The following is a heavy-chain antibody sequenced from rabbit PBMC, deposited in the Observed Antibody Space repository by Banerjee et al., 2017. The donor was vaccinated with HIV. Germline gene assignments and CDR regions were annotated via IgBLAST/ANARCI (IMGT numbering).Heavy chain of an antibody. D-gene: IGHD4-2*01. V-gene: IGHV1S45*01. Sequence: QEQLEESGGGLVQPEGSLTLTCTASGFSFSNKYVMCWVRQAPGKGLEWIACINTSSGNTVYASWAKGRFTISKTSSTTVTLQMTSLTAADTATYFCAREGSADGGSFGVYFNLWGQGTLVTVS. CDR3: AREGSADGGSFGVYFNL. CDR1: GFSFSNKYV. CDR2: INTSSGNT. J-gene: IGHJ4*01.